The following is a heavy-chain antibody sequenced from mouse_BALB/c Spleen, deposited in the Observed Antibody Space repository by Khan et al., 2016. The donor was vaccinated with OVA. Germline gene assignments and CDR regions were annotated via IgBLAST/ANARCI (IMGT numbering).Heavy chain of an antibody. CDR1: GFTFSTYG. Sequence: DVKLVESGGDLVKPGGSLKLSCAASGFTFSTYGMSWVRQTPDKRLEWVATISSGGSYTYYPDSVKGRFTISRDNAKDTLNLQMRSLKSADTAMYYCARLAYYYNSEGFAYWGQGTLVTVSS. V-gene: IGHV5-6*02. D-gene: IGHD1-1*01. J-gene: IGHJ3*01. CDR3: ARLAYYYNSEGFAY. CDR2: ISSGGSYT.